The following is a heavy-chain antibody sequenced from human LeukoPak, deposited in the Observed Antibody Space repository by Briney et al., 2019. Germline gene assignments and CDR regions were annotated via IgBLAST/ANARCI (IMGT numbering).Heavy chain of an antibody. J-gene: IGHJ3*02. CDR1: GFTFSSYG. V-gene: IGHV3-30*18. CDR2: ISYDGSNK. CDR3: AKGGYYDSSGYPDAFDI. D-gene: IGHD3-22*01. Sequence: GGSLRLSCAASGFTFSSYGMHWVRQAPGKGLEGVAVISYDGSNKYYADSVKGRFTISRDNSKNTLYLQMNRLRAEDTAVYYCAKGGYYDSSGYPDAFDIWGQGTMVTVSS.